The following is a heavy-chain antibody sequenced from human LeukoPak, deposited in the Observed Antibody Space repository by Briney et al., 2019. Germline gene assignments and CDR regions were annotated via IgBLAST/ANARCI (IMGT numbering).Heavy chain of an antibody. Sequence: ASVKVSCKASGYTFTSYDINWVRQAPGQGLEWMGWMNPNSGNTDYAQKFQSRVTMTRNTSISTAYMALSSLRSEDTAVYYCAREDSYGTWGQGTLVTVSS. CDR2: MNPNSGNT. J-gene: IGHJ5*02. D-gene: IGHD5-18*01. CDR1: GYTFTSYD. CDR3: AREDSYGT. V-gene: IGHV1-8*01.